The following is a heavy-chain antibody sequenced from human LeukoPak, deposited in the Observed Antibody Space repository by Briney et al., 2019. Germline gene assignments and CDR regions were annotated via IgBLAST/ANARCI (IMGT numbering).Heavy chain of an antibody. V-gene: IGHV4-30-4*01. D-gene: IGHD3-3*02. Sequence: PSQTLSLTCTVSGGSISNGDYYWNWIRQPPGKGLEWIGFIYYSGSAYYNPSLKSRVIISVDTSKNQFSLNLSSVTAADTAVYFCARGLARFYGAASDFWGQGTLVTVSS. CDR1: GGSISNGDYY. CDR3: ARGLARFYGAASDF. J-gene: IGHJ4*02. CDR2: IYYSGSA.